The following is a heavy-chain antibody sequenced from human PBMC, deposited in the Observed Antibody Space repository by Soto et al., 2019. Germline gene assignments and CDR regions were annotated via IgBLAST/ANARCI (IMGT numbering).Heavy chain of an antibody. V-gene: IGHV3-30*18. CDR2: ISYDGSNK. CDR1: GFTFSSYG. Sequence: QVQLVESGGGVVQPGRSLRLSCAASGFTFSSYGMHWVRQAPGKGLEWVAVISYDGSNKYYADSVKGRFTISRDNSKNTLYLQMNSLRAEDTAVYYCAKDFNGDYGYWGQGTLVTVSS. J-gene: IGHJ4*02. CDR3: AKDFNGDYGY. D-gene: IGHD4-17*01.